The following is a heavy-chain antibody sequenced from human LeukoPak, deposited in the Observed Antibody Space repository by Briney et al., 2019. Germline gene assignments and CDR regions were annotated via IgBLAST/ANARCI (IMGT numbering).Heavy chain of an antibody. CDR1: GFTFSSYG. D-gene: IGHD3-9*01. Sequence: GGSLRLSCAASGFTFSSYGMSWVRRGPGKGLEWVSGISGSGGTTYYADSVKGRFTISRDNSKNTLYLQMNSLRAEDTAEYYCAKGLLSFRYFDYWGQGTLVTVSS. V-gene: IGHV3-23*01. CDR2: ISGSGGTT. J-gene: IGHJ4*02. CDR3: AKGLLSFRYFDY.